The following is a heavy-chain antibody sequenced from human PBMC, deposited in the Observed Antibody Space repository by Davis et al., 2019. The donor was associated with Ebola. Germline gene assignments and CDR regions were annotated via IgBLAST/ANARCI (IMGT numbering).Heavy chain of an antibody. J-gene: IGHJ4*02. V-gene: IGHV4-61*01. D-gene: IGHD4-23*01. CDR1: GYSISSGYY. Sequence: SETLSLTCAVSGYSISSGYYWSWIRQLPGRGLEWIGQIYTSGSTNYNPSLESRVTISVDTSKNQFSLKLSSMTAADTAVYYCAREGGNSYFDYWGQGTLVTVSS. CDR2: IYTSGST. CDR3: AREGGNSYFDY.